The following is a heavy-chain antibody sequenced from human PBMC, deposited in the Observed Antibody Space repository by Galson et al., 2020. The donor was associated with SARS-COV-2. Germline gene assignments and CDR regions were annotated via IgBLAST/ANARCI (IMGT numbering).Heavy chain of an antibody. Sequence: SVKVSCKASGDTLSRYIIDWVRRAPGQGLEWMGRIIPKLDVAYYAQNFQGRVTINVDESTSTVYMELSSLRFEDTAVYYCPSGPEMTEVGSLECWGQGTLVTVSS. D-gene: IGHD3-3*01. J-gene: IGHJ4*02. CDR3: PSGPEMTEVGSLEC. CDR1: GDTLSRYI. V-gene: IGHV1-69*02. CDR2: IIPKLDVA.